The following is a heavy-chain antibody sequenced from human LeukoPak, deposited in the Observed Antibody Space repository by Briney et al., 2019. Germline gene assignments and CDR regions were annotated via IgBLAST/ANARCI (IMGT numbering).Heavy chain of an antibody. V-gene: IGHV1-69*13. D-gene: IGHD2-2*01. CDR2: IIPIFGTA. CDR3: ARDPGYCSSTSCWALDY. J-gene: IGHJ4*02. CDR1: GYTFTSYY. Sequence: SVKVSCKASGYTFTSYYMHWVRQAPGQGLEWMGGIIPIFGTANYAQKFQGRVTITADESTSTAYMELSSLRSEDTAAYYCARDPGYCSSTSCWALDYWGQGTLVTVSS.